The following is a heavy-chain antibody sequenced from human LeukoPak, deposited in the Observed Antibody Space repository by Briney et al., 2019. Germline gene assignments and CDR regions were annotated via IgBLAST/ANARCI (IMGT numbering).Heavy chain of an antibody. CDR1: GYTFTSYG. V-gene: IGHV1-18*01. Sequence: GASVKVSCKASGYTFTSYGISWVRQAPGQGLEWMGWISAYNGNTNYAQKLQGRVTMTTDTSTSTAYMELRSLRSDDTAVYYCARSGGEAAGPHRYYYYGMDVWGQGTTVTVSS. CDR3: ARSGGEAAGPHRYYYYGMDV. CDR2: ISAYNGNT. J-gene: IGHJ6*02. D-gene: IGHD6-13*01.